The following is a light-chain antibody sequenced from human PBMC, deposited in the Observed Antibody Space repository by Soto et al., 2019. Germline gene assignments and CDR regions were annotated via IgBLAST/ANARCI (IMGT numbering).Light chain of an antibody. Sequence: DIQMTQSPSTLSASVGDTVTITCRASQTISGWLAWYQQRPGKAPNLLIFDASTLESGVPSRFSGSGSGTTFTLTISSLQSDDFATCYCQQYNSYPITFGQGTRLEIK. CDR2: DAS. J-gene: IGKJ5*01. CDR3: QQYNSYPIT. CDR1: QTISGW. V-gene: IGKV1-5*01.